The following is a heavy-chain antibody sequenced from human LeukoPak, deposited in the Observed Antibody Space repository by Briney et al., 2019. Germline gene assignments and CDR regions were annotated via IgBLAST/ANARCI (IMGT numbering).Heavy chain of an antibody. CDR1: GFTFSSYS. Sequence: GGSQRLSCAASGFTFSSYSMNWVRQAPGKGLEWVSSISSSSSYIYYADSVKGRFTISRDNAKNSLYLQMNSLRAEDTAVYYCARDQSITMVRGITRAPPKYWGQGTLVTVSS. D-gene: IGHD3-10*01. CDR3: ARDQSITMVRGITRAPPKY. V-gene: IGHV3-21*01. CDR2: ISSSSSYI. J-gene: IGHJ4*02.